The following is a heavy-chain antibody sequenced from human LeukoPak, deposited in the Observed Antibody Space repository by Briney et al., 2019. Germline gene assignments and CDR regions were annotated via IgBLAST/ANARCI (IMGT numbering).Heavy chain of an antibody. D-gene: IGHD2-2*02. CDR2: IYHSGST. V-gene: IGHV4-30-2*01. Sequence: SETLSLTCTASGGSISSGGYYWSWIRQPPGKGLEWIGYIYHSGSTYYNPSLKSRVTISVDRSKNQFSLRLSSVTAADTAVYYCAGQRRYCTSTSCYTCGQGTLVTVSS. CDR3: AGQRRYCTSTSCYT. CDR1: GGSISSGGYY. J-gene: IGHJ5*02.